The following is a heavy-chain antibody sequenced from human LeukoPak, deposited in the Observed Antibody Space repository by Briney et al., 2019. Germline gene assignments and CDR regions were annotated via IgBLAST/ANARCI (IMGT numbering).Heavy chain of an antibody. CDR3: ARAPYSSSSVDH. Sequence: PSETLSLTCTVSGGSISSGGYFWTWIRQQPGKGLEWIGYIYYSGSTYYNPSLKSRVTISVDLSKNQFSLKLSSVTAADTAVYYCARAPYSSSSVDHWGQGTLVTVSS. J-gene: IGHJ5*02. CDR1: GGSISSGGYF. V-gene: IGHV4-31*03. D-gene: IGHD6-6*01. CDR2: IYYSGST.